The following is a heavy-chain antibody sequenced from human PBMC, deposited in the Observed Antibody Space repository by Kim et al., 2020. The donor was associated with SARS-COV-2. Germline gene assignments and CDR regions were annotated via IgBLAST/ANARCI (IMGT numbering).Heavy chain of an antibody. CDR1: GFTFSTYD. D-gene: IGHD2-15*01. J-gene: IGHJ1*01. V-gene: IGHV3-23*01. Sequence: GGSLRLYCAASGFTFSTYDMSWVRQAPGKGLEWVSAISSSGEGTFYADSVKGRFTISRDNSRDTLYLQLNNLRAEDTAVYYCVKWGFCSGGRCAQFFQHWGQGTPVSVSS. CDR2: ISSSGEGT. CDR3: VKWGFCSGGRCAQFFQH.